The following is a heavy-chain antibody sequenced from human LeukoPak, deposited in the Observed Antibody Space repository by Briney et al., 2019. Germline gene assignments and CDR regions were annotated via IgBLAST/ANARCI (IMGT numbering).Heavy chain of an antibody. CDR2: IRYDGSNK. Sequence: GGSLRLSCAASGFTFSSIGMHWVRQAPGKGLEWLAFIRYDGSNKYYADSMRGRLTISRDNSKNTLYLEMNSLRPEDTAMYYCAKGRATAVANWYFGLWGRGTLVTVSS. J-gene: IGHJ2*01. CDR1: GFTFSSIG. CDR3: AKGRATAVANWYFGL. D-gene: IGHD5-18*01. V-gene: IGHV3-30*02.